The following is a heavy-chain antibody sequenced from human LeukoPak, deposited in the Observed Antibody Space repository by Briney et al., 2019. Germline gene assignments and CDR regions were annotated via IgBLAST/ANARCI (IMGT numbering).Heavy chain of an antibody. CDR2: IWHDGSNK. J-gene: IGHJ4*02. Sequence: GGSLRLSCATSGFTFSNYGMHWVRQAPGKGLEWVAVIWHDGSNKYYADSVKGRFIISRDNSKNTLYLQMNSLRVEDTAVYYCANNFDCWGQGTLVTVSS. CDR3: ANNFDC. CDR1: GFTFSNYG. V-gene: IGHV3-33*06.